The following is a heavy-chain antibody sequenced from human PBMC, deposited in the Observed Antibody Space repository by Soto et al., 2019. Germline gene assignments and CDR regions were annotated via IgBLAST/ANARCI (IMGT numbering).Heavy chain of an antibody. CDR1: GFSFSAYT. V-gene: IGHV3-30-3*01. CDR3: ARAGYSSSQGDYFYGMDV. CDR2: ISFGGNSK. J-gene: IGHJ6*02. Sequence: QVQLVESGGGVVQPGRSLRLSCAASGFSFSAYTMHWVRQVPGKGLEWVAVISFGGNSKYYADSVKGRFTISRDNSENTRYLQMNNLREDDTALYYCARAGYSSSQGDYFYGMDVWGQVTTVTVSS. D-gene: IGHD6-13*01.